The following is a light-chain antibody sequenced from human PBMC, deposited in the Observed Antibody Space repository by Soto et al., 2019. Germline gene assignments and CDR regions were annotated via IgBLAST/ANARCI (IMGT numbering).Light chain of an antibody. CDR2: GAS. CDR1: QRVGSNF. Sequence: EIVLTQSPGTLSLSPGEVATLSCSASQRVGSNFLAWYQQKPGQAHRLLIYGASRRATGIPDRFSGSGSGTDSTLTISRVEPEDFAVYFCHHYANSPPITFGRGTRLEIK. V-gene: IGKV3-20*01. CDR3: HHYANSPPIT. J-gene: IGKJ5*01.